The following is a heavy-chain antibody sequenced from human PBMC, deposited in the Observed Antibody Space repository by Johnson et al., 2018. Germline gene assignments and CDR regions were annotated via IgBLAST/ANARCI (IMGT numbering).Heavy chain of an antibody. V-gene: IGHV3-74*01. CDR3: VRGFVPNAVVS. D-gene: IGHD2-8*01. Sequence: VQLVESGGGLVQPGGSLRVSCAASGFPLSGYWMHCVRQAPGQGLVWVSRINSDGSITNYADSVKGRFTISRDNAKDTLFLQMNSLRVEDTAVYYCVRGFVPNAVVSWGQGTMVTVSS. CDR1: GFPLSGYW. CDR2: INSDGSIT. J-gene: IGHJ3*02.